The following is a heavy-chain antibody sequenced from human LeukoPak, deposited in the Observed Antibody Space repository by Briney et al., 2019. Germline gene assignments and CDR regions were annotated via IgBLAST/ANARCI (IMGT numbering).Heavy chain of an antibody. J-gene: IGHJ4*02. CDR3: ARVPPRRAAHGTVFDY. Sequence: ASAKVSCKASGYTFTGYYMHWVRQAPGQGLEWMGWINPNSGGTNYAQKFQGRVTMTRDTSISTAYMELSRLRSDDTAVYYCARVPPRRAAHGTVFDYWGQGTLVTVSS. CDR2: INPNSGGT. D-gene: IGHD6-13*01. CDR1: GYTFTGYY. V-gene: IGHV1-2*02.